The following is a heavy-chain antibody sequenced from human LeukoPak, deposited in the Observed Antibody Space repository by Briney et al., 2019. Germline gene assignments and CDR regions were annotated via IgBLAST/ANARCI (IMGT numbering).Heavy chain of an antibody. Sequence: GGSLRLSCTASGFTFGDYAMSWFRQAPGEGLEWVGFIRSKAYGGTTEYAASVKGRFTISRDDSKSIAYLQMNSLKTEDTAVYYCTRSQLLRYFDWLLGPLDYWGQGTLVTVSS. V-gene: IGHV3-49*03. CDR1: GFTFGDYA. CDR3: TRSQLLRYFDWLLGPLDY. D-gene: IGHD3-9*01. CDR2: IRSKAYGGTT. J-gene: IGHJ4*02.